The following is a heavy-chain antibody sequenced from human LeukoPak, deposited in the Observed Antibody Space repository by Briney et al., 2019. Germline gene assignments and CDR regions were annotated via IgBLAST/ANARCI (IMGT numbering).Heavy chain of an antibody. CDR2: ISPSGGST. CDR3: ARGDGYHFRYYFDY. D-gene: IGHD5-24*01. CDR1: GYTFTSNY. J-gene: IGHJ4*02. V-gene: IGHV1-46*01. Sequence: GASVKVSCKAFGYTFTSNYMHWVRQAPGQGPEWMGVISPSGGSTTYAQKFQGRVTLTRDMSTSTDYLELSSLRSEDTAVYYCARGDGYHFRYYFDYWGQGTLVTVSS.